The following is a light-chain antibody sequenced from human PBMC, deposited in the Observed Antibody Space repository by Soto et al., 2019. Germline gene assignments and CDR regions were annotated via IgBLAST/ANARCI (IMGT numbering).Light chain of an antibody. CDR3: QQYYTTPRT. J-gene: IGKJ1*01. CDR1: QSVLYSSNNKNY. Sequence: DIVMTQSPASLAVSLGERATINCKSSQSVLYSSNNKNYLAWYQQKSGQPPKLLIYWASTRESGVPDRFRGSGSGTDFTLTISSLQAEDVALYYCQQYYTTPRTFGQGTKVEIK. CDR2: WAS. V-gene: IGKV4-1*01.